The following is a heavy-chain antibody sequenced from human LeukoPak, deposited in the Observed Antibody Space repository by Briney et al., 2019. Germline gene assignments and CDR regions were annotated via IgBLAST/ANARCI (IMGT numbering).Heavy chain of an antibody. Sequence: QPGGSLRLSCAASGFTFSSYEMNWVRQAPGKELEWVSYISSSGGTIYYADSVKGRFTISRDNAKNSLYLQMNSLRAEDTAVYYCARDKSGYSGYVRFDPWGQGTLVTVSS. V-gene: IGHV3-48*03. CDR1: GFTFSSYE. CDR2: ISSSGGTI. D-gene: IGHD5-12*01. CDR3: ARDKSGYSGYVRFDP. J-gene: IGHJ5*02.